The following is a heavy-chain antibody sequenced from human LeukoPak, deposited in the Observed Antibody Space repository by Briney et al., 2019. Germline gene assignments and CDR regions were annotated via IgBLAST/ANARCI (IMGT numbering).Heavy chain of an antibody. CDR3: ARVTGSIDY. Sequence: ASVKVSCKTSGYTFTSYDINWVRQATGQGLEWMGWMNPKSGNTGYAQKFQGRVTMTRDTSISTAYMERGSLRSEDTAVYYCARVTGSIDYWGQGTLVTVSS. J-gene: IGHJ4*02. CDR1: GYTFTSYD. V-gene: IGHV1-8*01. D-gene: IGHD1-26*01. CDR2: MNPKSGNT.